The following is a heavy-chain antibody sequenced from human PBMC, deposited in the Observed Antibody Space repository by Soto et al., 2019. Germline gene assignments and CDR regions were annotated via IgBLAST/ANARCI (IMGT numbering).Heavy chain of an antibody. CDR3: ASRISPAALNYYYYYGMDV. V-gene: IGHV1-69*13. Sequence: SVKVSCKASGGTFSSYAISWVRQAPGQGLEWMGGIIPIFGTANYAQKFQGRVTITADESTSTAYMELSSLRSEDTAVYYCASRISPAALNYYYYYGMDVWGQGTTVTVSS. D-gene: IGHD2-2*01. J-gene: IGHJ6*02. CDR1: GGTFSSYA. CDR2: IIPIFGTA.